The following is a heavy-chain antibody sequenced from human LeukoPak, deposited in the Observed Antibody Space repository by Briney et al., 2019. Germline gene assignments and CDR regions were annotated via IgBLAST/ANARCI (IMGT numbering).Heavy chain of an antibody. J-gene: IGHJ4*02. Sequence: PGGSLRLSCAASGFTFSSYAMSWVRQAPGKGLEWVSAISGSGGSTYYADSAKGRFTISRDNSKNTLYLQMNSLRAEDTAVYYCAKDLGSSGWYGGSCFDYWGQGTLVTVSS. CDR2: ISGSGGST. V-gene: IGHV3-23*01. CDR3: AKDLGSSGWYGGSCFDY. D-gene: IGHD6-19*01. CDR1: GFTFSSYA.